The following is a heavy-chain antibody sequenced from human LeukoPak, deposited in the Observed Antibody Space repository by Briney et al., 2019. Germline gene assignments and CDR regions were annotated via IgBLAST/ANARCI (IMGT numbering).Heavy chain of an antibody. V-gene: IGHV4-59*04. D-gene: IGHD2-21*02. CDR2: IYHSGST. Sequence: SETLSLTCNVSGGSISNYYWSWIRQPPGKGLEWIGYIYHSGSTYYNSSLKSRVTISVDRSKNQFSLKLTSVTAADTAVYYCARHGHHGDHDYWGQGTLVTVSS. J-gene: IGHJ4*02. CDR3: ARHGHHGDHDY. CDR1: GGSISNYY.